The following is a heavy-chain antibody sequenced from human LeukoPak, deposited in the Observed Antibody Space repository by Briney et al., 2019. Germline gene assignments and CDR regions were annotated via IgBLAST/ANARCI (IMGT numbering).Heavy chain of an antibody. Sequence: SETLSLTCSVSDDSKISYHWSWIRQSAGKGLEWIGRIYTSGSTDYNPSLMSRVTMSVDTAKNQFSLKLRSVTAADTAVYYCARAKRTVNVFDIWGQGTIVTVSS. D-gene: IGHD1-1*01. CDR1: DDSKISYH. V-gene: IGHV4-4*07. CDR3: ARAKRTVNVFDI. J-gene: IGHJ3*02. CDR2: IYTSGST.